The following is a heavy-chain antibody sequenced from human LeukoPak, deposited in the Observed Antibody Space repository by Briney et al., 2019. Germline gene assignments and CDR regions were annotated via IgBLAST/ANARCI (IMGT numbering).Heavy chain of an antibody. Sequence: GGSLRLSCAASGFTFSSYNMNWVRQAPGKGLEWVSYITSSSSTIYYADSVKGRFTISRDNAKNTVYLEMNSLRAEDTALYHCARDSGTGSGMDVWGQGTTVTVSS. CDR1: GFTFSSYN. CDR2: ITSSSSTI. V-gene: IGHV3-48*01. D-gene: IGHD7-27*01. CDR3: ARDSGTGSGMDV. J-gene: IGHJ6*01.